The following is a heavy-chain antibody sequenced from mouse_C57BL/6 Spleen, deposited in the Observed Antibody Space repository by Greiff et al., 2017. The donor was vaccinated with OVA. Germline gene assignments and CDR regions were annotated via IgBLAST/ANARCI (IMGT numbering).Heavy chain of an antibody. CDR1: GYSITSGYY. J-gene: IGHJ3*01. CDR2: ISYDGSN. V-gene: IGHV3-6*01. CDR3: ARGDGAWFAY. Sequence: ESGPGLVKPSQSLSLTCSVTGYSITSGYYWNWIRQFPGNKLEWMGYISYDGSNNYNPSLKNRISITRDTSKNQFFLKLNSVTTEDTATYYWARGDGAWFAYWGQGTLVTVSA.